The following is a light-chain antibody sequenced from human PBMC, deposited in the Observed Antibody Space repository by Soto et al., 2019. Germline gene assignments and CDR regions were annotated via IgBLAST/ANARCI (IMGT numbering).Light chain of an antibody. Sequence: DIQLTQSPSTLSASVGDRVTITCRASQSINGWLAWYQQKPGQAPNILIYKASNLESGVPSRFSGSGAGTEFTLTIGSLQPDDFATYYCQQYHRSSITFGQGTRLEIK. J-gene: IGKJ5*01. CDR2: KAS. V-gene: IGKV1-5*03. CDR3: QQYHRSSIT. CDR1: QSINGW.